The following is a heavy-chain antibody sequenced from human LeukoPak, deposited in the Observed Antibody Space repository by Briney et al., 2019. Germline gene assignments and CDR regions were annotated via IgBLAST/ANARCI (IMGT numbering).Heavy chain of an antibody. CDR2: ISWNSGSI. CDR3: AKAIGIAVAGSLDDY. J-gene: IGHJ4*02. D-gene: IGHD6-19*01. CDR1: GFTFDDYA. Sequence: GRSLRLSCAASGFTFDDYAMHWVRQAPGKGLEWVSGISWNSGSIGYADSVKGRFTISRGNAKNSLYLQMNSLRAEDTALYYCAKAIGIAVAGSLDDYWGQGTLVTVSS. V-gene: IGHV3-9*01.